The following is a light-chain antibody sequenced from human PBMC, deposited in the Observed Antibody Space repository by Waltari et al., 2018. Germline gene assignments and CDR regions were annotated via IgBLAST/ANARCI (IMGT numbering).Light chain of an antibody. J-gene: IGKJ4*01. CDR1: QSVTSIS. CDR3: QQYDGEVVT. CDR2: GTS. V-gene: IGKV3-20*01. Sequence: CRDRQSVTSISLTWYQQKLGQAPRLLIYGTSSRATAIPDRFSGSGSGTDFTLTISRLEPEDFAVYYCQQYDGEVVTFGGGTKVEI.